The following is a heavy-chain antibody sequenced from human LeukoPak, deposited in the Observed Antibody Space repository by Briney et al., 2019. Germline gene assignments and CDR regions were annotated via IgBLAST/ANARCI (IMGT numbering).Heavy chain of an antibody. V-gene: IGHV4-4*02. CDR1: GGSISRSNW. J-gene: IGHJ4*02. D-gene: IGHD2-15*01. Sequence: SGTLSLTCAVSGGSISRSNWWSWVRQPPGKGLEWIGEIYHSGSTNYNPSLKSRVTISVDKSKNQFSLKLSSVTAADTAVYYCARGGYCSGGSCYHFDYWGQGTLVTVSP. CDR3: ARGGYCSGGSCYHFDY. CDR2: IYHSGST.